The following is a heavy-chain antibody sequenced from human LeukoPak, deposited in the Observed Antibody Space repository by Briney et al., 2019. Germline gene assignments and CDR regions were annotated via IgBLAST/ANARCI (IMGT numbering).Heavy chain of an antibody. D-gene: IGHD3-9*01. CDR2: ISYDGRNI. CDR3: AKGSRYFGEGPFDY. V-gene: IGHV3-30*18. Sequence: GGSLRLSCAASGFTFSSYGMHWVRQAPGKGLEWVAVISYDGRNIHYPDSVKGRFTISRDNSKNTLYLQMNSLRAEDTAVYYCAKGSRYFGEGPFDYWGQGTLVTVSS. J-gene: IGHJ4*02. CDR1: GFTFSSYG.